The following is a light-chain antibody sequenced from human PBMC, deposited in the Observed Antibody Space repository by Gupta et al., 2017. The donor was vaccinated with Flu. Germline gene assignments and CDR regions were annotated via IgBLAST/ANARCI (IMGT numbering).Light chain of an antibody. Sequence: SDDLTQPPSVSVSQGQTDKITCSGETLSKQYTNWYQQKAGQAPEMVIFKDYERPSGVSGRFSGSTLATIVPLTIADVHAEDEADYYCQSADDSGSYVFGPGT. CDR1: TLSKQY. CDR2: KDY. J-gene: IGLJ1*01. V-gene: IGLV3-25*02. CDR3: QSADDSGSYV.